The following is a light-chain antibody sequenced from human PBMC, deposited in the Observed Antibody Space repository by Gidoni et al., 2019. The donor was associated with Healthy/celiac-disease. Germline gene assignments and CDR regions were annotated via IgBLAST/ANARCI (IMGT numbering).Light chain of an antibody. J-gene: IGKJ4*01. V-gene: IGKV3-11*01. CDR1: QSVRGY. CDR2: DAS. Sequence: EIVLTQSPATLPLSPGERATPPCRASQSVRGYLAWYQQKPGQAPRLLIYDASNRATGIPARFSGSGSGTDFTLTISSLEPEDFAVYYCQQRSNWPLTFGGGTKVEIK. CDR3: QQRSNWPLT.